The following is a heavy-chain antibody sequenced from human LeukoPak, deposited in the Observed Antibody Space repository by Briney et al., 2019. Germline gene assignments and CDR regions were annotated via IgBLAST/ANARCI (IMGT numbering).Heavy chain of an antibody. Sequence: GGSLRLSCAASGFNFINYAMTWIRQAPGKGLEGVSGISGNGGSTYYADSVKGRFTISRDNSKNTLYLQMNSLRAEDTAVYYCASAILGYCSGGSCYAGDYWGQGTLVTVSS. V-gene: IGHV3-23*01. CDR1: GFNFINYA. D-gene: IGHD2-15*01. J-gene: IGHJ4*02. CDR3: ASAILGYCSGGSCYAGDY. CDR2: ISGNGGST.